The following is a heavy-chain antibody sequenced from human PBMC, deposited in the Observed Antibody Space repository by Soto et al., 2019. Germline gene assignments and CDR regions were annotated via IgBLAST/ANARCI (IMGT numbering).Heavy chain of an antibody. CDR2: IDPDGSDT. V-gene: IGHV3-74*01. CDR3: ATMAGTYPY. J-gene: IGHJ4*02. CDR1: GFAFSRFP. D-gene: IGHD1-26*01. Sequence: GGSLRLSCAASGFAFSRFPMHWVRQAPGKGLVWVSRIDPDGSDTTYADSVKGRFTISRDNAKNIVYLQMCSLRAEDTALYYCATMAGTYPYWGQGTLVTVSS.